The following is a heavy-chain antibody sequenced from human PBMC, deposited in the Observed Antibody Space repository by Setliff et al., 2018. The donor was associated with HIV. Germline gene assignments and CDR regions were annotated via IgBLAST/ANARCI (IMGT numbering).Heavy chain of an antibody. CDR3: ANSLLVAGKGY. J-gene: IGHJ1*01. CDR2: ISSGGEIM. V-gene: IGHV3-23*01. D-gene: IGHD2-8*02. Sequence: GSLRLSCAASGFSFSTYGMHWVRQAPGKGLEWVSAISSGGEIMFYADSVKGRFTISRDNSKNTLYLQMISLRAADTAVYYCANSLLVAGKGYWGQGTLVTVSS. CDR1: GFSFSTYG.